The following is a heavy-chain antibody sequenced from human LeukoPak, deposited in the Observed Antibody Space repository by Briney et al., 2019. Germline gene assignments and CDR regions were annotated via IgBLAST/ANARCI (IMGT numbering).Heavy chain of an antibody. Sequence: SETLSLTCTISGGSITGYYWSWIRQPPGKGLEWIGYIYYSGSTNYNPSLKSRVTISVDTSKNQFSLKLSSVTAADTAVYYCASGWYDAGGDHYWGQGTLVTVSS. J-gene: IGHJ4*02. CDR2: IYYSGST. V-gene: IGHV4-59*01. CDR3: ASGWYDAGGDHY. CDR1: GGSITGYY. D-gene: IGHD6-19*01.